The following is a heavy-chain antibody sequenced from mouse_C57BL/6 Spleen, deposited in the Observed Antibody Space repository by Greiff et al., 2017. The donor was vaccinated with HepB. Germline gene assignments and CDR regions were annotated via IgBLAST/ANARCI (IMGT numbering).Heavy chain of an antibody. V-gene: IGHV1-18*01. CDR1: GYTFTDYN. J-gene: IGHJ1*03. D-gene: IGHD4-1*01. Sequence: EVQLQESGPELVKPGASVKIPCKASGYTFTDYNMDWVKQSHGKSLEWIGDINPNNGGTIYNQKFKGKATLTVDKSSSTAYMELRSLTSEDTAVYYCARGERELGRGYFDVWGTGTTVTVSS. CDR3: ARGERELGRGYFDV. CDR2: INPNNGGT.